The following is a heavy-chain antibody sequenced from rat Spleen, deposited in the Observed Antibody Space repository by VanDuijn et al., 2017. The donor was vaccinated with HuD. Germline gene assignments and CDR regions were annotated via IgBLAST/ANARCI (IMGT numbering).Heavy chain of an antibody. CDR2: ISTGGGKT. V-gene: IGHV5S13*01. D-gene: IGHD1-8*01. J-gene: IGHJ3*01. CDR3: AKEGDGGYSSYPNWFAY. Sequence: EVQLVESGGGLVQPGRSLKLSCAASGFTYSNYVMAWFRQAPTKGLEWVASISTGGGKTYYRASVKGRFTISRDYAKNTLFLQMDSLRSEDTATYYCAKEGDGGYSSYPNWFAYWGQGTLVTVSS. CDR1: GFTYSNYV.